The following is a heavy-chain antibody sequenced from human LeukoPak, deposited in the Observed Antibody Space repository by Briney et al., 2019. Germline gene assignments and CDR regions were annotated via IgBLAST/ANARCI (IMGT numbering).Heavy chain of an antibody. CDR2: MNPNSGNT. CDR1: GYTFTSYD. Sequence: GASVKVSCKASGYTFTSYDIHWVRQATGQGLEWMGWMNPNSGNTGYAQRFQGRVTMTRNTSISTAYMDLSSLRSEDTAVYYCARDDRVTGTTFDYWGQGTLVTVSS. D-gene: IGHD1-7*01. V-gene: IGHV1-8*01. CDR3: ARDDRVTGTTFDY. J-gene: IGHJ4*02.